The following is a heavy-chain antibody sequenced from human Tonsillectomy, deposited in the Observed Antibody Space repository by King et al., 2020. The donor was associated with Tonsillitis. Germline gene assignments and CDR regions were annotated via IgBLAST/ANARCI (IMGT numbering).Heavy chain of an antibody. CDR1: GLSFSRYG. D-gene: IGHD3-3*01. J-gene: IGHJ6*03. V-gene: IGHV3-33*01. Sequence: VQLVESGGGVVQPGRSLRLSCVASGLSFSRYGMHWVRQAPGKGLEWLAVIWYDGDNKNYADSVKGRFTISRDNSKNTLYLQINSLRAEDTAVYYCARGDDSPYXYYSMGVWGKGTTGTVSS. CDR3: ARGDDSPYXYYSMGV. CDR2: IWYDGDNK.